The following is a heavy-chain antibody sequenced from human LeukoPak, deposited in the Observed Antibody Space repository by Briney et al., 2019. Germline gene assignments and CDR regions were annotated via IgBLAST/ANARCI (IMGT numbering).Heavy chain of an antibody. D-gene: IGHD6-13*01. Sequence: SVKVSCKTSGGTFNNSAISWVRQAPGQGLEWMGRIIPIFGTANYAQKFQGRVTITTDESTSTAYMELSSLRSEDTAVYYCARDQGYSSSWYDYWGQGTLVTVSS. V-gene: IGHV1-69*05. J-gene: IGHJ4*02. CDR1: GGTFNNSA. CDR2: IIPIFGTA. CDR3: ARDQGYSSSWYDY.